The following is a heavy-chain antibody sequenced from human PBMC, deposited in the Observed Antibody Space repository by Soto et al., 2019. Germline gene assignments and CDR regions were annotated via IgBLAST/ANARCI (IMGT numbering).Heavy chain of an antibody. Sequence: QVQLQESGPGLVKPSETLSLTCSVAGGSINRSFWSWLRQSPGKGLEWIGYIYSIGSTSYNPSLKSRVTMSVDASNNQFYLNLRSVTAADTAVYYCARRADYYCYFENWGQGTLVTVSA. CDR2: IYSIGST. CDR1: GGSINRSF. V-gene: IGHV4-4*08. J-gene: IGHJ4*02. D-gene: IGHD3-10*01. CDR3: ARRADYYCYFEN.